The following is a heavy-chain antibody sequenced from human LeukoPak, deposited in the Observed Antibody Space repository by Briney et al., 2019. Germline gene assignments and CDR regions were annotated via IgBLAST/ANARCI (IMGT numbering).Heavy chain of an antibody. CDR3: AKYYSTSGSSGGRVFDY. CDR2: IGASGGST. Sequence: PGGSLRLSCATSGFTFSSYAMSWVRQAPGKGLEWVSGIGASGGSTYYADSVKGWFTISRDNSKNTLYLQMNSLRTEDTAVYYCAKYYSTSGSSGGRVFDYWGQGSLVTVSS. D-gene: IGHD3-10*01. CDR1: GFTFSSYA. V-gene: IGHV3-23*01. J-gene: IGHJ4*02.